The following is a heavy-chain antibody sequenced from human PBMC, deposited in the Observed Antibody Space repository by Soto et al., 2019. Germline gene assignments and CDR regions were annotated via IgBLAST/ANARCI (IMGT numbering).Heavy chain of an antibody. Sequence: GASVKVSCKASGYTFTSYAMHWVRQAPGQRLEWMGWINAGNGNTKYSQKFQGRVTITRDTSASTAYMELSSLRSEDTAVYYCARDLWPQSMVRGVIHLFDYWGQGTLVTVSS. D-gene: IGHD3-10*01. V-gene: IGHV1-3*01. CDR1: GYTFTSYA. CDR2: INAGNGNT. CDR3: ARDLWPQSMVRGVIHLFDY. J-gene: IGHJ4*02.